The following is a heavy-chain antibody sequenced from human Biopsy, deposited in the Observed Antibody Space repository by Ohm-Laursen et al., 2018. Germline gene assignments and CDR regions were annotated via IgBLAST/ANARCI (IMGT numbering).Heavy chain of an antibody. D-gene: IGHD3-3*01. Sequence: SDTLSLTCPVSGGSISSSGDYWSWIRQPPRKGLEWIGYISDRGSTNYNPSLRGRVTISVDTSKNQFSLKLTSVTAADTAVFFCARLYRLDDYWNDDPPDAFDVWGQGTMVTVSS. CDR3: ARLYRLDDYWNDDPPDAFDV. CDR2: ISDRGST. J-gene: IGHJ3*01. CDR1: GGSISSSGDY. V-gene: IGHV4-61*08.